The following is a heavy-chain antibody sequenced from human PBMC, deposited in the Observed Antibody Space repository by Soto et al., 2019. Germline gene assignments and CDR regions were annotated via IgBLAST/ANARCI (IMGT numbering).Heavy chain of an antibody. J-gene: IGHJ4*02. CDR2: IYYSGST. V-gene: IGHV4-31*03. CDR1: GGSISSGGYY. Sequence: QVQLQESGPGLVKPSQTLSLTCTVSGGSISSGGYYWSWIRQHPGKGLEWIGYIYYSGSTYYNPYLKSRVTISVDTSKNQFSLKLSSVTAAETAVYYCARDRAADGPDYWGQGHLVTVSS. D-gene: IGHD6-13*01. CDR3: ARDRAADGPDY.